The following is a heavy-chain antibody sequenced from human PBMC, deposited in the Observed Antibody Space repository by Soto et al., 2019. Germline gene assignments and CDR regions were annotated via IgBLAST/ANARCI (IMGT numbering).Heavy chain of an antibody. CDR3: ARHSLALRKNNWFDP. V-gene: IGHV4-39*01. J-gene: IGHJ5*02. CDR2: IFYLGSS. CDR1: GDSIISSDFY. Sequence: PSETLSLTCTVSGDSIISSDFYWGWVRQPPGKGLEWIGSIFYLGSSYYNPSLKSRATMSVDTSKNQFSLRLRSVTASDTALYFCARHSLALRKNNWFDPWAQGIMVPVS. D-gene: IGHD3-3*02.